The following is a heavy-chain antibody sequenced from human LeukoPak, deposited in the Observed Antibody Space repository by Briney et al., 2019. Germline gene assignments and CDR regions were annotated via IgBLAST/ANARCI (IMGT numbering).Heavy chain of an antibody. CDR2: MFYSGST. CDR1: GGSFSSSTYY. J-gene: IGHJ4*02. CDR3: AREHAWGLDY. Sequence: PSETLSLTCIVSGGSFSSSTYYWGWIRQTPGKGLEWIGTMFYSGSTSYNPSLKSRVSITVDTSKNQFSLKLSSVTAADTAVYYCAREHAWGLDYWGQGTLVTVSS. D-gene: IGHD7-27*01. V-gene: IGHV4-39*07.